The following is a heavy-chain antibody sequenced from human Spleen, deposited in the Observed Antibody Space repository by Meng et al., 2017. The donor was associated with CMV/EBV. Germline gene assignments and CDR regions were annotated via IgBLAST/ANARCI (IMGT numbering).Heavy chain of an antibody. Sequence: GSLRLSCSVSGDSFNSDNYYWSWIRQPPGKGLAWIGYIFYSGTTNYNPSLKSRITISVDTSNNQFSLRLNSLTAADTAVYFRARGTIFGVIFKGRGPFDLWGRGTMVTVSS. J-gene: IGHJ3*01. CDR3: ARGTIFGVIFKGRGPFDL. V-gene: IGHV4-61*01. D-gene: IGHD3-3*02. CDR1: GDSFNSDNYY. CDR2: IFYSGTT.